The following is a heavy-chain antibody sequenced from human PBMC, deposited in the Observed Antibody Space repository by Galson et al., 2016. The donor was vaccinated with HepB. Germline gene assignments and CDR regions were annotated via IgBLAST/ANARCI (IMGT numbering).Heavy chain of an antibody. CDR2: INPGGTST. D-gene: IGHD1-26*01. CDR1: GHTLTNFY. CDR3: ARDERTGTFYTFYL. Sequence: SVKVSCKASGHTLTNFYMNWVRQAPGQGLEWMGIINPGGTSTTYAQNFKGRVALTRDTSTSTVYMELSSLGFEDTSVYYCARDERTGTFYTFYLWGQGTLVTVSS. J-gene: IGHJ4*02. V-gene: IGHV1-46*01.